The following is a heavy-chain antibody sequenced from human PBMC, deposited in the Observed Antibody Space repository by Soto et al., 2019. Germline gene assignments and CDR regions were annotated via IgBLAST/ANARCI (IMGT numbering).Heavy chain of an antibody. CDR1: GFTFSSYA. J-gene: IGHJ6*02. CDR2: ISYDGSNK. CDR3: AREAYDILTGYSLDYGMDV. D-gene: IGHD3-9*01. V-gene: IGHV3-30-3*01. Sequence: QVQLVESGGGVVQPGRSLRLSCAASGFTFSSYAMHWVRQAPGKGLEWVAVISYDGSNKYYADSVKGRFTISRDNSKNTLYLQMNSLRAEDTAVYYCAREAYDILTGYSLDYGMDVWGQGTTVTVSS.